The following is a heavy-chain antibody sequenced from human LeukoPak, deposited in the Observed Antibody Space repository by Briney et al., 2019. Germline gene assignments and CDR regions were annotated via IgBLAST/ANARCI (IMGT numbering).Heavy chain of an antibody. CDR1: GGAFSNYA. J-gene: IGHJ6*02. D-gene: IGHD3-22*01. CDR2: IIPIFSTA. V-gene: IGHV1-69*05. Sequence: SVKVSCKASGGAFSNYAISWVRQAPGQGLEWMGGIIPIFSTANYAQKFQGRVTITTDKSTSTAYMELSSLRSEDTAVYYCARGPSEYYYDSSGYYYGMDVWGQGTTVTVSS. CDR3: ARGPSEYYYDSSGYYYGMDV.